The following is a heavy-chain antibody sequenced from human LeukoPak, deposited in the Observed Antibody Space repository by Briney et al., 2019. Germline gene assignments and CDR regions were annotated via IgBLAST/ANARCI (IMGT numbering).Heavy chain of an antibody. CDR2: ISDSGST. V-gene: IGHV4-59*01. D-gene: IGHD4-17*01. Sequence: SETLSLTCTVSGGSINGYYWTWIRPPPGKGLEWIGYISDSGSTNYNPSLKSRVTMSVDSSNTEFSLRLNSVTAADTAVYYCARVFRGAVTSNWFDPWGQGTLVTVSS. CDR3: ARVFRGAVTSNWFDP. J-gene: IGHJ5*02. CDR1: GGSINGYY.